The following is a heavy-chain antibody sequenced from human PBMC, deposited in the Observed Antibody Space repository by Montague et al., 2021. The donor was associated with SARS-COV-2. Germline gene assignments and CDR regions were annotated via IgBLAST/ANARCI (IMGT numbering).Heavy chain of an antibody. V-gene: IGHV4-59*02. CDR3: ARETMTADAFDI. J-gene: IGHJ3*02. Sequence: SETLSLTCTVSGASVGSSDWGWIRQSPGKGLEWIGYFYSVGSSGYNPSLKSRVTISIDTSKNQFSLKLSSVTAADSAVYYCARETMTADAFDIWGQGTMVTVSS. D-gene: IGHD1-14*01. CDR2: FYSVGSS. CDR1: GASVGSSD.